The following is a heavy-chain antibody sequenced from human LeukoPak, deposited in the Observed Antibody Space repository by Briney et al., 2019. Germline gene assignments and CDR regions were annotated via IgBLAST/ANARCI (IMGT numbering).Heavy chain of an antibody. V-gene: IGHV3-21*01. Sequence: GGSLRLSCAASGFTFSSYSMNWVRQAPGKGLEWVSSISSSSSYIYYADSVKGRFTISRDNAKNSLYLQMNSLRAEDTAVYYCARDLELLWFGELPTTDYWGQGTLVTVSS. CDR3: ARDLELLWFGELPTTDY. J-gene: IGHJ4*02. D-gene: IGHD3-10*01. CDR1: GFTFSSYS. CDR2: ISSSSSYI.